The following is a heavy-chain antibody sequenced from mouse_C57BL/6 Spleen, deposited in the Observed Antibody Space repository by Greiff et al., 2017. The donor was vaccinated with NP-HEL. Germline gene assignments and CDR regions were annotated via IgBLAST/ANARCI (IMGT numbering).Heavy chain of an antibody. J-gene: IGHJ2*01. Sequence: QVQLQQSGAELVKPGASVKISCKASGYAFSSYWMNWVKQRPGKGLEWIGQIYPGDGDTNYNGKFKGKATLTADKSSSTAYMQLSSLTSEDSAVYFCARPYGSSPYYFDYWGQGTTLTVSS. CDR1: GYAFSSYW. D-gene: IGHD1-1*01. CDR3: ARPYGSSPYYFDY. CDR2: IYPGDGDT. V-gene: IGHV1-80*01.